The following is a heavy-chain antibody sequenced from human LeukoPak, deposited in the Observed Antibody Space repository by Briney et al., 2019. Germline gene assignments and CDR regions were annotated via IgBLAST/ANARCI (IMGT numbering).Heavy chain of an antibody. CDR3: AKEYCSSTSCYFDY. CDR1: GFTFSSYG. D-gene: IGHD2-2*01. J-gene: IGHJ4*02. V-gene: IGHV3-30*18. Sequence: PGGSLRLSCAASGFTFSSYGMHWVRQAPGKGLEWVAVISYDGSNKYYADSVKGRFTISRDNSKNTLYLQMNSLRAGDTAVYYCAKEYCSSTSCYFDYWGQGTLVTVSS. CDR2: ISYDGSNK.